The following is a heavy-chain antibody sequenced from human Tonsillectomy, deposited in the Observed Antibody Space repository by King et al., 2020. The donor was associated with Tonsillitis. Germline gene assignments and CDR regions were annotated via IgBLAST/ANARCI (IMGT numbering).Heavy chain of an antibody. V-gene: IGHV1-46*03. CDR3: ARSHRLELATVHDSFDF. D-gene: IGHD5-24*01. J-gene: IGHJ3*01. Sequence: VQLVESGAEVKKPGAAVKVSCKASGYTFTSYYMHWVRQAPGQGLEWMAIINPSGGSTTYAQKFQGRVTMTMDTPTSTVYMELRSLRSDGTAVYYCARSHRLELATVHDSFDFWGQGTIVTVSS. CDR1: GYTFTSYY. CDR2: INPSGGST.